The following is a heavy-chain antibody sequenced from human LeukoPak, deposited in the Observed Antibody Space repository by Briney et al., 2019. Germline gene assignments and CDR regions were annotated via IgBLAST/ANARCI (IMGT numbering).Heavy chain of an antibody. Sequence: PSETLSLTCAVYGGSFSGYYWSWIRQPPGKGLEWIGYIYYSGSTNYNPSLKSRVTISVDTSKNQFSLKLSSVTAADTAVYYCASGYGDYERRYFDYWGQGTLVTVSS. V-gene: IGHV4-59*01. CDR2: IYYSGST. D-gene: IGHD4-17*01. CDR1: GGSFSGYY. CDR3: ASGYGDYERRYFDY. J-gene: IGHJ4*02.